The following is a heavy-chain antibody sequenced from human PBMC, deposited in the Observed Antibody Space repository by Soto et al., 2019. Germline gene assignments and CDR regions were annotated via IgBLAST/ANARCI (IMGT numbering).Heavy chain of an antibody. D-gene: IGHD2-21*02. Sequence: GGSLRLSCAASGFTFSGSAMHWVRQASGKGLEWVGRIRSKANSYATAYAASVKGRFTISRDDSKNTAYLQMNSLKTEDTAVYYCTRHHWDTVVTSSFDYWGQGTLVTVSS. CDR3: TRHHWDTVVTSSFDY. V-gene: IGHV3-73*01. J-gene: IGHJ4*02. CDR1: GFTFSGSA. CDR2: IRSKANSYAT.